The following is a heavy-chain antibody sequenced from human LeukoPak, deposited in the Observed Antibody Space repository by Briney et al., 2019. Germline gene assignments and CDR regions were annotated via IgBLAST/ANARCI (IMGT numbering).Heavy chain of an antibody. Sequence: SETLSLTCTVSGGSVSSYYWSWVRQPPGEGLEWIAYVYDSGSTNYNPSLKSRVTISVDRSKNQFSLKMNSVTAADTAVYYCVRDWEGFNFDIWGQGTMVTVSS. J-gene: IGHJ3*02. V-gene: IGHV4-59*02. CDR1: GGSVSSYY. CDR2: VYDSGST. CDR3: VRDWEGFNFDI. D-gene: IGHD1-26*01.